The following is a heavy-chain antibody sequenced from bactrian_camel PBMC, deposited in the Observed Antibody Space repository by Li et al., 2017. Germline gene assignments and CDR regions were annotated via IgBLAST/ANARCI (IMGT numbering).Heavy chain of an antibody. D-gene: IGHD5*01. J-gene: IGHJ4*01. CDR1: GYSFGRCG. CDR2: IDGDGVS. Sequence: HVQLVESGGELVLPGGSLKLSCVASGYSFGRCGMGWFRQAPGTGRELVASIDGDGVSSYTESVKGRFTISQNNAKTTTWLQMNNLKLDDTAMYYCAPDSSPQMGCYWTRGTQVTVS. V-gene: IGHV3S9*01. CDR3: APDSSPQMGCY.